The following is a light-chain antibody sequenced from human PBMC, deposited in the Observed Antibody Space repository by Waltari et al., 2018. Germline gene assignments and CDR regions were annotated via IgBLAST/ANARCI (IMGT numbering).Light chain of an antibody. CDR1: QSLLHSNGNTY. CDR2: KVS. V-gene: IGKV2-30*02. CDR3: MQGTHFPWT. J-gene: IGKJ1*01. Sequence: VVMTQSPLSLPITPGQPASMTCRSSQSLLHSNGNTYLSWFLQKPGQPPRRLIYKVSNRDSGVPDRFSGSGAGTDFTLKISRVEAGDVGVYYCMQGTHFPWTFGQGTKVEIK.